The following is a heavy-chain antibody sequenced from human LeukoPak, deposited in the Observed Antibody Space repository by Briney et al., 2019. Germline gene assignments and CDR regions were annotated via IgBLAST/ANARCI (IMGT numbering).Heavy chain of an antibody. CDR3: ARDRMEPYSSGWSGFDY. CDR2: ISSSSSSYI. J-gene: IGHJ4*02. V-gene: IGHV3-21*01. Sequence: TGGSLRLSCAASGFTFSSYSMNWVRQAPGKGLEWVSSISSSSSSYIYYADSVKGRFTISRDNAKNSLYLQMNSLGAEDTAVYYCARDRMEPYSSGWSGFDYWGQGTLVTVSS. D-gene: IGHD6-19*01. CDR1: GFTFSSYS.